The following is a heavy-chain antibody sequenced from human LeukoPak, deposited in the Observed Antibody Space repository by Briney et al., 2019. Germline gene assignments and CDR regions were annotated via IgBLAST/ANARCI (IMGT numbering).Heavy chain of an antibody. CDR1: GGSFSGYY. D-gene: IGHD6-19*01. CDR3: ARCTTLHGGWYRVDY. CDR2: INHSGST. Sequence: PSETLSLTCAVYGGSFSGYYWSWIRQPPGKGLEWIGEINHSGSTNYNPSLKSRVTISVDTSKNQFSLKLSSVTAADTAVYYCARCTTLHGGWYRVDYWGQGTLVTVSS. V-gene: IGHV4-34*01. J-gene: IGHJ4*02.